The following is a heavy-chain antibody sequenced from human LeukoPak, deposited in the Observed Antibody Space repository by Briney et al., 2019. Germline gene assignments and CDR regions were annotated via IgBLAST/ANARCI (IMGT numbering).Heavy chain of an antibody. CDR3: AKIMGYYGSGSYGDYYFDY. CDR1: GFTFSSYA. J-gene: IGHJ4*02. Sequence: GGSLRLSCAASGFTFSSYAMSWVRQAPGKGLEWVSAISGSGGSTYYADSVKGRFTISRDNSKNTLYLQMNSLRAEDTAVYYCAKIMGYYGSGSYGDYYFDYWGQGTLVTVSS. V-gene: IGHV3-23*01. CDR2: ISGSGGST. D-gene: IGHD3-10*01.